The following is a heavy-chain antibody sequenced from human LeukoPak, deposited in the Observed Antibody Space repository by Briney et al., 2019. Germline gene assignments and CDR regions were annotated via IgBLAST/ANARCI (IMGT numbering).Heavy chain of an antibody. D-gene: IGHD1-26*01. Sequence: GGSLRLPCAASGFTFDDYAMHWVRHAPGKGLEWVSGISWNSGSIGYADSVKGRFTISRDNAKNSLYLQMNSLRAEDTALYYCAKDMELGMGYSDYWGQGTLVTVSS. CDR2: ISWNSGSI. CDR3: AKDMELGMGYSDY. J-gene: IGHJ4*02. V-gene: IGHV3-9*01. CDR1: GFTFDDYA.